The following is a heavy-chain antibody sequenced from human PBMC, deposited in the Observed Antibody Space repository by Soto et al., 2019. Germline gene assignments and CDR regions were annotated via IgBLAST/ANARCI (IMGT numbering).Heavy chain of an antibody. V-gene: IGHV3-23*01. D-gene: IGHD6-19*01. CDR3: TKGSGPSGSYVYFDS. J-gene: IGHJ4*02. Sequence: EMRLLESGGGLVQPGGSLRVSCVASGFPFSSFSMSWVRQAPGKGLEWVSSVGGSGFSSYYADSLKGRFTISSDNSKSTLYLEMNSLRGEDTAVYFCTKGSGPSGSYVYFDSWGQGTLVTVSS. CDR1: GFPFSSFS. CDR2: VGGSGFSS.